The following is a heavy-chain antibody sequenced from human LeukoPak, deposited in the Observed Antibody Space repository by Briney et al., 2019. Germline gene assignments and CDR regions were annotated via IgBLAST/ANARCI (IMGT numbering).Heavy chain of an antibody. CDR3: ARDKAYGDSEDY. J-gene: IGHJ4*02. V-gene: IGHV3-7*05. CDR2: INQDGSEK. Sequence: PGGSLRLSCAASGFTFNIYWMSWVRQAPGKGLEWVANINQDGSEKYCVDSVKGRFTISRDNAKNSLYLHMNSLRAEDTAVNYCARDKAYGDSEDYWGQGTLVTVSS. D-gene: IGHD4-17*01. CDR1: GFTFNIYW.